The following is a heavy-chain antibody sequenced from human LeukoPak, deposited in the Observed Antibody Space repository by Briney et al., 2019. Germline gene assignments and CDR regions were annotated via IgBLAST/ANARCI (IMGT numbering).Heavy chain of an antibody. D-gene: IGHD3-16*02. CDR2: INHSGST. Sequence: PSETLSPTCAVYGGSFSGHYWSWIRQPPGKGLEWIGEINHSGSTNYNPSLKSRVTISVDTSKNQSSLKLSSVTAADTAVYYCARVYDDYVWGSYRTLYNWFDPWGQGTLVTVSS. CDR3: ARVYDDYVWGSYRTLYNWFDP. CDR1: GGSFSGHY. J-gene: IGHJ5*02. V-gene: IGHV4-34*01.